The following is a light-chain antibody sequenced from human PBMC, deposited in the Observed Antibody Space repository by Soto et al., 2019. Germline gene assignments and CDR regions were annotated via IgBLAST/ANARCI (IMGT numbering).Light chain of an antibody. Sequence: DIVMTQSPLSLPVTPGEPASISCRSSQSLLHSNGYNYLDWYLQKPGQSPQLLIYLGSNRASGVPDRFSGSGSGTDFTLKISRVEAEDVGVYYCMQDLQTPPGPLTFGGGTKVEIK. CDR1: QSLLHSNGYNY. J-gene: IGKJ4*01. CDR2: LGS. V-gene: IGKV2-28*01. CDR3: MQDLQTPPGPLT.